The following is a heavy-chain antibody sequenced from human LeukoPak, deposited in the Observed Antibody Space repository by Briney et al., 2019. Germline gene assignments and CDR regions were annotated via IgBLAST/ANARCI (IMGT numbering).Heavy chain of an antibody. CDR2: INPNSGGT. Sequence: WASVKVSCKASGYTFTGYYMHWVRQAPGQGLEWMGWINPNSGGTNYAQKFQGRVTMTRDTSISTAYMELSRLRSDDTAVYYCARDHDFRWWLQDADAFDIWGQGTMVTVSS. CDR1: GYTFTGYY. CDR3: ARDHDFRWWLQDADAFDI. D-gene: IGHD5-24*01. J-gene: IGHJ3*02. V-gene: IGHV1-2*02.